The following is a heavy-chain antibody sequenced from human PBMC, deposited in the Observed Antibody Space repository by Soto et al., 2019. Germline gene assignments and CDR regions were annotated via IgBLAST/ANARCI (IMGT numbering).Heavy chain of an antibody. J-gene: IGHJ4*02. V-gene: IGHV4-61*01. D-gene: IGHD4-17*01. CDR2: IYYSGST. CDR3: ARDGYGVVTFDY. CDR1: GGSVSSGSYY. Sequence: SETLSLTCTVSGGSVSSGSYYWSWIRQPPGKGLEWIGYIYYSGSTNYNPSLKSRVTISVDTSKNQFSLKLSSVTAADTAVYYCARDGYGVVTFDYWRQGTLVTVSS.